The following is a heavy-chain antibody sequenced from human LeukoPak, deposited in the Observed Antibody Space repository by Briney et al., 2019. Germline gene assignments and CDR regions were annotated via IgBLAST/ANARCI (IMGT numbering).Heavy chain of an antibody. J-gene: IGHJ3*02. D-gene: IGHD1-26*01. V-gene: IGHV1-18*01. CDR1: GYTFTSYG. CDR3: ARVRTGGFDI. CDR2: FSAYIGNT. Sequence: SVNVSCKASGYTFTSYGISCVRPAPGQGLEWMGWFSAYIGNTDDAQKLQGRVTMTTDTSTDTAYTELRSLRSDDTAVYYCARVRTGGFDIWGQGTTGTVSS.